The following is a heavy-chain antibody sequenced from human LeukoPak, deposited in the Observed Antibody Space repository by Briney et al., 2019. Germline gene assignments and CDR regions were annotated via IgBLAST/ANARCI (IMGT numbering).Heavy chain of an antibody. CDR3: ATETNGRHYDY. J-gene: IGHJ4*02. Sequence: GGSPRLSCTASGLTFSTSGFNWVRQAPGKGLEWVASIGPTGSDRCHADSIKGRFTISRDNANNFLYLQMNSLRAEDTAVYYCATETNGRHYDYWGQGTLLTVSS. CDR1: GLTFSTSG. V-gene: IGHV3-21*06. D-gene: IGHD1-14*01. CDR2: IGPTGSDR.